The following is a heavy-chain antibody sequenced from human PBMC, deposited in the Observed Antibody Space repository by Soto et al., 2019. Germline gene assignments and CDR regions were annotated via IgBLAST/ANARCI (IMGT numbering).Heavy chain of an antibody. CDR1: EFTFSGRS. CDR3: ARGWFGPDV. CDR2: IDKVGTDS. V-gene: IGHV3-74*01. Sequence: VQLVESGGGLVQPGGSPRLSCAASEFTFSGRSVHWVRQAPGKGLVWVSGIDKVGTDSTYADSVKGRFTSSRDNAKNTVYLQMNSLSVEDTAVYYCARGWFGPDVWGKGTTVTVSS. D-gene: IGHD3-10*01. J-gene: IGHJ6*03.